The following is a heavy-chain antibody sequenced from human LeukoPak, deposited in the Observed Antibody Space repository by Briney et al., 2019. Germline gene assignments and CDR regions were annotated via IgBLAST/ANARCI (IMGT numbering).Heavy chain of an antibody. V-gene: IGHV1-8*02. J-gene: IGHJ5*02. Sequence: ASVKVSCKASGGTFSSYAISWVRQAPGQGLEWLGWMNPNSGNTGYAQNFQGRVTLTRNTSIDTAYMELSSLRSEDTAVYYCARDYYGSKSSSFDPWGQGTLVTVSS. CDR2: MNPNSGNT. D-gene: IGHD3-10*01. CDR3: ARDYYGSKSSSFDP. CDR1: GGTFSSYA.